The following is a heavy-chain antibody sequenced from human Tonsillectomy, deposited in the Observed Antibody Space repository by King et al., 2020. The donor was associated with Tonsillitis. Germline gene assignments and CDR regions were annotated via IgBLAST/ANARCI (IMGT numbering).Heavy chain of an antibody. CDR1: GGSISSSSYY. V-gene: IGHV4-39*07. CDR3: ACVILPGKLRYFDWLYYNWFDP. Sequence: LQLQESGPGLVKPSETLSLTCTVSGGSISSSSYYWGWIRQPPGKGLEWIGSIYYSGSTYYNPSLKSRVTISVDTSKNQFSLKLSSVTAADTAVYYCACVILPGKLRYFDWLYYNWFDPWGQGTLVTVSS. J-gene: IGHJ5*02. CDR2: IYYSGST. D-gene: IGHD3-9*01.